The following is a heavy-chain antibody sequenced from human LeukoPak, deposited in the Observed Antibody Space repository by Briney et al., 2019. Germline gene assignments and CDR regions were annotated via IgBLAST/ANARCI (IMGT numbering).Heavy chain of an antibody. D-gene: IGHD5-24*01. CDR3: ARHGRDGYNYDFDY. Sequence: GASLKISCQGSGYSFTSYWIGWVRQLPGKGLEWMGIIYPGDSDTRYSPSFQGQVTISADKSISTAYLQWSSLKASDTATYYCARHGRDGYNYDFDYWGQGTLVTVSS. J-gene: IGHJ4*02. V-gene: IGHV5-51*01. CDR1: GYSFTSYW. CDR2: IYPGDSDT.